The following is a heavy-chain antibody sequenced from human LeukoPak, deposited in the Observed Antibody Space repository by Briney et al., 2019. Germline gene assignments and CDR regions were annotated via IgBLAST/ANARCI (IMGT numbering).Heavy chain of an antibody. CDR1: GFTFSSYA. Sequence: GGSLRLSCAASGFTFSSYAMHWVRQAPGKGLEWVAVISYDGSNKYYADSVKGRFTITRDNSKNTLYLQMNSLRAEDTAVYYCARVDTAMVFDYWGQGTLVTVSS. CDR2: ISYDGSNK. D-gene: IGHD5-18*01. CDR3: ARVDTAMVFDY. V-gene: IGHV3-30*04. J-gene: IGHJ4*02.